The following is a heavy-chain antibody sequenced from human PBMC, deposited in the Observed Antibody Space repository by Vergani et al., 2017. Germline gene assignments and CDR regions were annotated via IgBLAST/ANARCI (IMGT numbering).Heavy chain of an antibody. CDR3: ARVRRDYDFWSGYFDAFDI. V-gene: IGHV4-4*07. Sequence: QVQLQESGPGLVKPSETLSLTCTVSDGSISSYYWSWIRQPAGKGLEWIGRIYTSGSTNYNPSLKSRVTMSVDTSKNQFSLKLSSVTAADTAVYYCARVRRDYDFWSGYFDAFDIWGQGTMVTVSS. CDR2: IYTSGST. D-gene: IGHD3-3*01. J-gene: IGHJ3*02. CDR1: DGSISSYY.